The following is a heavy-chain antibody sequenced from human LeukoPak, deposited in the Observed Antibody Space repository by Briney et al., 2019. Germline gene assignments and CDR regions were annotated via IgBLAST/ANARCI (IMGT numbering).Heavy chain of an antibody. D-gene: IGHD3-10*01. Sequence: ASVKVSCKASGYTFTFYDIQWVRQAPGQGLEWMGWINPNSGGTNYAQKFQGRVTMTRDTSISTAYMELSRLRSDDTAVYYCARPYYYGSGSYSYYYYYMDVWGKGTTVTISS. V-gene: IGHV1-2*02. CDR3: ARPYYYGSGSYSYYYYYMDV. J-gene: IGHJ6*03. CDR1: GYTFTFYD. CDR2: INPNSGGT.